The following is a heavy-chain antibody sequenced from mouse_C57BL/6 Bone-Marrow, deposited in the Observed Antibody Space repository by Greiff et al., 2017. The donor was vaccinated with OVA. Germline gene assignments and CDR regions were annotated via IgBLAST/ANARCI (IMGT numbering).Heavy chain of an antibody. V-gene: IGHV2-6*01. CDR3: ASDLRITTENFDY. CDR1: GFSLTSYG. Sequence: QVQLKESGPGLVAPSQSLSITCTVSGFSLTSYGVDWVRQSPGKGLEWLGVIWGVGSTNYNSALKSRLSISKDNSKSQVFLKMNSLQTDDTAMYYSASDLRITTENFDYWGQGTTLTVSS. J-gene: IGHJ2*01. D-gene: IGHD1-1*01. CDR2: IWGVGST.